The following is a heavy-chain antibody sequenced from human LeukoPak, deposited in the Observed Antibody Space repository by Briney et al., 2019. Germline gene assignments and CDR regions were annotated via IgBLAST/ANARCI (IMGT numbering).Heavy chain of an antibody. D-gene: IGHD6-19*01. CDR1: GFTFSGYA. CDR2: IHGSRGGT. CDR3: AKIALSWVAGTIDY. V-gene: IGHV3-23*01. Sequence: GGSLRLSCAASGFTFSGYAMSWVRQAPGKGLDWVSGIHGSRGGTYYSHSVKGRFTVSRDNSKNTLYLQMNSLRAEDTAVYYCAKIALSWVAGTIDYWGQGTLVTVSS. J-gene: IGHJ4*02.